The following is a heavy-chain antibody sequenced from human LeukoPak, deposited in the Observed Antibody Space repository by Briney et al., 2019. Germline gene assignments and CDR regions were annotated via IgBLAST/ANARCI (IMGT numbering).Heavy chain of an antibody. CDR3: ARRYYELCGGYRWFDP. Sequence: PSETLSLTCLVSGGSISSYYWSWIRQPPGKGLEWIGYFYYIGSTNYNPSLKSRVTISVDTSKNQFSLKLSLLPAPAPAVFYCARRYYELCGGYRWFDPWGQGTLVTVSS. CDR1: GGSISSYY. D-gene: IGHD3-3*01. CDR2: FYYIGST. J-gene: IGHJ5*02. V-gene: IGHV4-59*12.